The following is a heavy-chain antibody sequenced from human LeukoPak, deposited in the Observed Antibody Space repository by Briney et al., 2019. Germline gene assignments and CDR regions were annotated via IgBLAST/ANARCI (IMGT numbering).Heavy chain of an antibody. D-gene: IGHD3-16*02. J-gene: IGHJ2*01. V-gene: IGHV3-23*01. CDR2: IHGGGDVT. Sequence: GGSLRLSCAVSGFIFSNYAMNWVRQAPEKGPEWVSTIHGGGDVTYYADSVKGRFTISRDNSRNTLYLQMNSLRAEDTAVYYCAKALSSSFYYFDLGGRGTLVTVSS. CDR3: AKALSSSFYYFDL. CDR1: GFIFSNYA.